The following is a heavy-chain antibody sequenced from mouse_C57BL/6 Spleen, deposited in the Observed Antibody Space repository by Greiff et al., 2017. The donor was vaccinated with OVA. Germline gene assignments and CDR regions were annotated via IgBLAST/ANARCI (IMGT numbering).Heavy chain of an antibody. J-gene: IGHJ3*01. CDR1: GYTFTSYW. CDR2: IYPGNSDT. CDR3: TRDDGYYTWFAY. V-gene: IGHV1-5*01. Sequence: EVQLQQSGTVLARPGASVKMSCKTSGYTFTSYWMHWVNQRPGKGLEWVGAIYPGNSDTSYNQKFKGKVKLTAVTSDSTAYMELSSLTNEDSAVYYCTRDDGYYTWFAYWGQGTLVTVSA. D-gene: IGHD2-3*01.